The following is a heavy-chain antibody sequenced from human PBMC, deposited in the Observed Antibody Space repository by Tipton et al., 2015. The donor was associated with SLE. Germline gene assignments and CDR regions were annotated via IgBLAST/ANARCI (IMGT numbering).Heavy chain of an antibody. J-gene: IGHJ3*02. CDR2: IYHSGST. Sequence: LRLSCTVSGYSISSGYYWGWIRQPPGKGLEWIGSIYHSGSTYYNPSLKSRVTISVDTSKNQFSLKLSSVTAADTAVYYCAREGYSNAFDIWGQGTMVTVSS. CDR1: GYSISSGYY. V-gene: IGHV4-38-2*02. CDR3: AREGYSNAFDI. D-gene: IGHD2-21*01.